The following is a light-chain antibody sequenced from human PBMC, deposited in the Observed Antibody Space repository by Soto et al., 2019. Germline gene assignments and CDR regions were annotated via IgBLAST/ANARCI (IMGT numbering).Light chain of an antibody. CDR1: SSNIGAGYD. V-gene: IGLV1-40*01. CDR3: QSYDSSLSAYV. Sequence: QSVLAQPPSVSGAPAQKVTISCTGSSSNIGAGYDLPWYQQLPGTAPNLLLYGNSNRPSGVPDRFSGSKSGTSASLAITGLEAEDGADYDCQSYDSSLSAYVFGTRTKVTVL. J-gene: IGLJ1*01. CDR2: GNS.